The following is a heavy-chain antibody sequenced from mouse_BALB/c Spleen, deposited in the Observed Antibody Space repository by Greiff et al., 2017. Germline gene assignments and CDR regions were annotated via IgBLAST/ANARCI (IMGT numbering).Heavy chain of an antibody. CDR1: GYTFTNYW. D-gene: IGHD2-10*01. CDR3: ARPYYGNSVPLWDY. J-gene: IGHJ2*01. Sequence: QVQLQQSGAELVRPGTSVKISCKASGYTFTNYWLGWVKQRPGHGLEWIGDIYPGGGYTNYNEKFKGKATLTADTSSSTAYMQLSSLTSEDSAVYFCARPYYGNSVPLWDYWGQGTTLTVSS. CDR2: IYPGGGYT. V-gene: IGHV1-63*02.